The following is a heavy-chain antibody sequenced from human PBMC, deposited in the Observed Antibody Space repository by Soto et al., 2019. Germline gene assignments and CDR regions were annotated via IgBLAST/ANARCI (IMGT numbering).Heavy chain of an antibody. V-gene: IGHV3-30*18. Sequence: PGGSLRLSCAASGSTFSSYGMHWVRQAPGKGLEWVAVISYDGSNKYYADSVKGRFTISRDNSKNTLYLQMNSLRAEDTAVYYCAKDRSGGSCYGDYWGRGTLVTVSS. CDR2: ISYDGSNK. D-gene: IGHD2-15*01. CDR1: GSTFSSYG. CDR3: AKDRSGGSCYGDY. J-gene: IGHJ4*02.